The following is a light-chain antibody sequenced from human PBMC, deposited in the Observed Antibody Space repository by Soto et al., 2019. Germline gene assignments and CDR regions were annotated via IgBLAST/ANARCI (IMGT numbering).Light chain of an antibody. J-gene: IGKJ4*01. Sequence: EIVLTQSPGTLSLSPGERSTLSCRASQSVDSRYLAWYQQKPGQAPRLLIFGASTRATGIPTRFSGGGSGTDFTLTISSLQSEDFGLYFCQQYDKWPLTFGGGTKVDIK. V-gene: IGKV3-20*01. CDR3: QQYDKWPLT. CDR2: GAS. CDR1: QSVDSRY.